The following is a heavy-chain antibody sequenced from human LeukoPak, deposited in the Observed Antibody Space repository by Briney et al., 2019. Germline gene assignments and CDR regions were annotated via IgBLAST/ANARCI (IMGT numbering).Heavy chain of an antibody. J-gene: IGHJ6*02. D-gene: IGHD3-10*01. V-gene: IGHV3-9*01. CDR3: ARMAIDYGSGSYYGHYYYYGMDV. Sequence: PGGSLRLSCAASGFTFDDYAMHWVRQAPGKGLEWVSGISWYSGSIGYADSVKGRFTISRDNAKNSLYLQMNSLRAEDTALYYCARMAIDYGSGSYYGHYYYYGMDVWGQGTTVTVSS. CDR1: GFTFDDYA. CDR2: ISWYSGSI.